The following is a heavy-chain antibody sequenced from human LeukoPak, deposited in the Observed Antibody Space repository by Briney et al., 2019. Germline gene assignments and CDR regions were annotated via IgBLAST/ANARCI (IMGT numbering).Heavy chain of an antibody. Sequence: PSETLSLTCTVSGGSISSSSYYWGWLRQPPGMGLEWIGSIYYSGSTYYNPSLKSRVTISVDTSKNQFSLKLSSVTAADTAVYYCARVGWELTLDYWGQGTLVTVSS. D-gene: IGHD4-23*01. CDR2: IYYSGST. CDR3: ARVGWELTLDY. J-gene: IGHJ4*02. CDR1: GGSISSSSYY. V-gene: IGHV4-39*07.